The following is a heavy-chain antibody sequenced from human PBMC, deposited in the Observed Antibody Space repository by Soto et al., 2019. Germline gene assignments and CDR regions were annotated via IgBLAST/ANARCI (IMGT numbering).Heavy chain of an antibody. V-gene: IGHV3-33*01. CDR1: GFTFSSYG. D-gene: IGHD2-21*01. J-gene: IGHJ1*01. CDR3: ARDRGDMVVEYFQH. CDR2: IWYDGSNK. Sequence: QVQLVESVGGVVQPGRSLRLSCAASGFTFSSYGMHWVRQAPGKGLEWVAVIWYDGSNKYYADSVKGRFTISRDNSKNTLYLQMNSLRAEDTAVYYCARDRGDMVVEYFQHLGQGTLVTVSS.